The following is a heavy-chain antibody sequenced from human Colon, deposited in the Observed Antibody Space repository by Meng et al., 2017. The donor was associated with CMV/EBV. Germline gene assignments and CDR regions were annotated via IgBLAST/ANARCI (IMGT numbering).Heavy chain of an antibody. Sequence: SVKVSCKASGGTFSSYAISWVRQAPGQGLEWMGGIIPILGIANYAQKFQGRVTMTTDTSTSTAYMELRSLRSDDTAVYYCARFGFGELFPDFDYWGQGTLVTVSS. CDR3: ARFGFGELFPDFDY. CDR1: GGTFSSYA. D-gene: IGHD3-10*01. J-gene: IGHJ4*02. CDR2: IIPILGIA. V-gene: IGHV1-69*10.